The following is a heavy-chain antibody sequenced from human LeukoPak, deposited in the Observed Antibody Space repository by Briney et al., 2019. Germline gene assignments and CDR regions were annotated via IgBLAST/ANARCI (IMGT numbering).Heavy chain of an antibody. D-gene: IGHD3-9*01. CDR2: ISGSGGST. V-gene: IGHV3-23*01. J-gene: IGHJ4*02. CDR3: AKDHYYDILTGYYTLFDY. CDR1: GGSISSSSYY. Sequence: ETLSLTCTVSGGSISSSSYYWGWIRQPPGKGLEWVSAISGSGGSTYYADSVKGRFTISRDNSKNTLYLQMNSLRAEDTAVYYCAKDHYYDILTGYYTLFDYWGQGTLVTVSS.